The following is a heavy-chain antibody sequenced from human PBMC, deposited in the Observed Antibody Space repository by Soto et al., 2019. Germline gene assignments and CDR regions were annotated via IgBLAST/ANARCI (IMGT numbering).Heavy chain of an antibody. CDR1: GGSISSSSYY. V-gene: IGHV4-39*01. Sequence: QSQTLSLTCTVSGGSISSSSYYWGWIRQPPGKGLEWIGSIYYSGSTYYNPSLKSRVTISVDTSKNQFSLKLSSVTAADTAVYYCARLRFGPLWDYYYYGMDVWGQGTTVTVSS. CDR2: IYYSGST. D-gene: IGHD3-10*01. CDR3: ARLRFGPLWDYYYYGMDV. J-gene: IGHJ6*02.